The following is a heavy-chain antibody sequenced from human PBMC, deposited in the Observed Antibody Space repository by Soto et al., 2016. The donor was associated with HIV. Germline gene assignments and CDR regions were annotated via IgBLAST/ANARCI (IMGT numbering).Heavy chain of an antibody. J-gene: IGHJ5*02. CDR3: AQSMVRSSFDP. CDR2: IYYSGST. V-gene: IGHV4-31*03. Sequence: QVKLEESGPGLVKPSETLSLTCTVSGGSISSGGYYWSWIRQHPGKGLEWIGYIYYSGSTYYNPSLKSRVTISVDTSKNQFSLKLSSVTAADTAMYYCAQSMVRSSFDPWAREPWSPSPQ. CDR1: GGSISSGGYY. D-gene: IGHD3-10*01.